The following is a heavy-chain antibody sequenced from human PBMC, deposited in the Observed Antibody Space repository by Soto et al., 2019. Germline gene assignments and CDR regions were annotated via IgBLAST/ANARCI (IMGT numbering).Heavy chain of an antibody. Sequence: LSLTCTVSCGSLSSYYWSWIRQPPGKGLEWIGYIYYSGSTNYNPSLKSRVTISVDTSKNQFSLKLSSVTAADTAVYYCARVVEDGSRYYFDYWGQGTLVTVSS. CDR3: ARVVEDGSRYYFDY. D-gene: IGHD1-1*01. J-gene: IGHJ4*02. CDR2: IYYSGST. CDR1: CGSLSSYY. V-gene: IGHV4-59*01.